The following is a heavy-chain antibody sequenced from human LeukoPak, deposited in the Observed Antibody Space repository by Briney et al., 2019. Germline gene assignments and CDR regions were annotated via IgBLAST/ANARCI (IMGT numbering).Heavy chain of an antibody. D-gene: IGHD6-19*01. CDR2: IYHRGNT. V-gene: IGHV4-38-2*02. CDR3: ARDPPEGSGWYFDY. Sequence: PSETLSLTCSVSGFSIGTGYSWGWIRQPPGKGLEWIGTIYHRGNTYFNPSLMSRVMISLDTSKNQFSLRLTSVTAADTAVYYCARDPPEGSGWYFDYGGQGTLVTVSS. CDR1: GFSIGTGYS. J-gene: IGHJ4*02.